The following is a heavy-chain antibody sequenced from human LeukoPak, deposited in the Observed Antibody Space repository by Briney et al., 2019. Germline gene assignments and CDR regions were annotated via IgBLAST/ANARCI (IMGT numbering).Heavy chain of an antibody. D-gene: IGHD7-27*01. CDR1: GGSISSYY. J-gene: IGHJ4*02. CDR2: IYTSGST. Sequence: SETLSLTCTVSGGSISSYYRSWIRQPPGKGLEWIGYIYTSGSTNYNPSLKSRVTISVDTSKNQFSLKVSSVTAADTAVYYCARHGFQLGSYYFDYWGQGTLVTVSS. CDR3: ARHGFQLGSYYFDY. V-gene: IGHV4-4*09.